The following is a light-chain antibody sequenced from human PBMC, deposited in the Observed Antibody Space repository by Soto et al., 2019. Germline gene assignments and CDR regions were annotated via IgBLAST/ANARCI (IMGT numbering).Light chain of an antibody. J-gene: IGKJ2*01. V-gene: IGKV3-20*01. Sequence: EIVLTQSPGALSLSPGDRANLSCRASQSVGSNYLAWYQQKPGQAPRLLIYGASSRAPGIPDRFSGSGSGTDFTLTINRLEPEDFAVYYCQQYGGSPSTFGQGTKVEIE. CDR2: GAS. CDR1: QSVGSNY. CDR3: QQYGGSPST.